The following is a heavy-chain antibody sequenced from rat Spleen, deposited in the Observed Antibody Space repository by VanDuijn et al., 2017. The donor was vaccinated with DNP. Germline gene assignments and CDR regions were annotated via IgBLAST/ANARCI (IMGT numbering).Heavy chain of an antibody. CDR3: AREETYYGYNYFDY. CDR1: GYTFTSYY. D-gene: IGHD1-9*01. J-gene: IGHJ2*01. Sequence: QIQLQQSGTELAKPGSSVKISCKASGYTFTSYYIGWIKQTTGQGLEYIGYINTGSGGTNYNEKFKGKATLTVDKSSSTAFMQLSSLTPDDSAVYYCAREETYYGYNYFDYWGQGVMVTVSS. CDR2: INTGSGGT. V-gene: IGHV1-43*01.